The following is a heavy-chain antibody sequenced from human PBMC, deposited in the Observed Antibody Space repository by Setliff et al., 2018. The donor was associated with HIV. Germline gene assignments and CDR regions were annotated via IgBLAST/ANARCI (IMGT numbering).Heavy chain of an antibody. J-gene: IGHJ4*02. CDR2: IIPILGTT. Sequence: GASVKVSCKASGGTFSNHGISWVRQAPGQGLEWMGGIIPILGTTQFAQKFQGRLTITADESTSTAYMELSSLKSEDTAVYYCARARGIITTFDYWGQGTLVTVS. CDR1: GGTFSNHG. D-gene: IGHD3-22*01. CDR3: ARARGIITTFDY. V-gene: IGHV1-69*13.